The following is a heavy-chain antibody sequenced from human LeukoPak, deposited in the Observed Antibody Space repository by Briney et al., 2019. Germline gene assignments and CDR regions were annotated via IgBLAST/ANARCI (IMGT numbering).Heavy chain of an antibody. CDR3: ARGEVLRPSWSGYQRGWFDP. Sequence: SETLSLTCAVYGGSFSGYYWSWIRQPPGKGLEWIGEINHSGSTNYNPSLKSRVTIPVDTSKNHSSLKLSSVTAADTAVYYSARGEVLRPSWSGYQRGWFDPWGQGTLVTVSS. J-gene: IGHJ5*02. CDR2: INHSGST. CDR1: GGSFSGYY. D-gene: IGHD3-3*01. V-gene: IGHV4-34*01.